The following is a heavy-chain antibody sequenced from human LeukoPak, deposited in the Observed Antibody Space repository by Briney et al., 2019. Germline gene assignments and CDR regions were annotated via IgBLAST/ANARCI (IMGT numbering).Heavy chain of an antibody. D-gene: IGHD1-26*01. V-gene: IGHV4-59*03. CDR1: GDSMSGYY. CDR2: ICNGGDT. Sequence: SETLTLTCTISGDSMSGYYWNWIRQSAGKGPQWIGYICNGGDTNNNPPLNSRVSISLDRSRKEFFLNLNSMTAADTAVYYCAAWDESLRAFAVWGQGTRVTVSS. CDR3: AAWDESLRAFAV. J-gene: IGHJ3*01.